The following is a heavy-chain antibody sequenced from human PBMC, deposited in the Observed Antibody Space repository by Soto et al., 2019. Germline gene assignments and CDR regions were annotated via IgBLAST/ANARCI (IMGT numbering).Heavy chain of an antibody. CDR3: TYSITSSYYYYMDV. CDR1: GYTFTSYD. V-gene: IGHV1-8*01. D-gene: IGHD6-6*01. Sequence: GASVKVSCKASGYTFTSYDINWVRQATGQGLEWMGWMNSNSGNTGYAQKFQGRVTMTRNTSISTAYMELSSLRSEDTAVHYCTYSITSSYYYYMDVAGNGTTLTVPS. J-gene: IGHJ6*03. CDR2: MNSNSGNT.